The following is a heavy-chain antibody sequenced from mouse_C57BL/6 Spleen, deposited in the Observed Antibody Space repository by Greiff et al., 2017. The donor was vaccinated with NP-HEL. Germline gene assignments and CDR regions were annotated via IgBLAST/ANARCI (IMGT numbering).Heavy chain of an antibody. J-gene: IGHJ2*01. Sequence: EVQLQQSGPVLVKPGASVKMSCKASGYTFTDYYMNWVKQSHGKTLEWIGVINPYNGGTSYNQKFKGKATLTVDKSSSTAYMELNSLTSEDSAVYYCARKGYGNYVRYFDYWGQGTTLTVSS. V-gene: IGHV1-19*01. CDR2: INPYNGGT. D-gene: IGHD2-1*01. CDR3: ARKGYGNYVRYFDY. CDR1: GYTFTDYY.